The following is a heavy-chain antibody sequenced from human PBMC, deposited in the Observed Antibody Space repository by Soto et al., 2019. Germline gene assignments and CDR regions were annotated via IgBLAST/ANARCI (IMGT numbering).Heavy chain of an antibody. J-gene: IGHJ4*02. V-gene: IGHV1-18*01. D-gene: IGHD2-2*01. Sequence: QVHLVQSEGEVKKPGASVKVSCKTSGYTFSDYGVSWVRQAPGQGLEWMGWSNTFNGNTRYGQKFQGRATLSIDTSTRTVFLELTNLKFDDAAVYYCARGFIPENYWGQGTRVTVSS. CDR1: GYTFSDYG. CDR2: SNTFNGNT. CDR3: ARGFIPENY.